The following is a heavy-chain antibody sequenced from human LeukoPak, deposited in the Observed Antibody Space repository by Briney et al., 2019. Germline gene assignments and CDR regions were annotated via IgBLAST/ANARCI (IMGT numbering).Heavy chain of an antibody. V-gene: IGHV4-34*01. J-gene: IGHJ4*02. CDR3: ARGLQWLRLQTSDY. Sequence: SETLSLTCAVYGGSFSGYYWSWIRQPPGKGLEWIGEINHSGSTNYNPSLKSRVTISVDTSKNQFSLKLSSVTAADTAVYYCARGLQWLRLQTSDYWGQGTLVTVSS. CDR1: GGSFSGYY. D-gene: IGHD5-12*01. CDR2: INHSGST.